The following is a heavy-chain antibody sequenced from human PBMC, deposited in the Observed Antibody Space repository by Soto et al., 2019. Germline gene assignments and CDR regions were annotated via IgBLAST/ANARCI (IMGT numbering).Heavy chain of an antibody. V-gene: IGHV3-72*01. Sequence: EAQLVESGGDLVQPGGSLRLSCAASGFTFSDHYMDWVRQAPGKGLEWVGRVRNKANRYTTEYAASVKGRFTISRDDSKNSLYLQMNSLQIEDTAVYYCTRVRSSSWGLDDFDMWGQGTMVTVSS. CDR1: GFTFSDHY. D-gene: IGHD6-13*01. J-gene: IGHJ3*02. CDR3: TRVRSSSWGLDDFDM. CDR2: VRNKANRYTT.